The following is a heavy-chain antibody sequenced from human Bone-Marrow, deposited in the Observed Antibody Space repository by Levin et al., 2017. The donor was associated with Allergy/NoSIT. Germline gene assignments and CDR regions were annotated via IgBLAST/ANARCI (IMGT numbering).Heavy chain of an antibody. CDR1: GFSLSSYW. V-gene: IGHV3-7*01. CDR2: INQYGSEI. J-gene: IGHJ4*02. CDR3: ARVVTYSSSWYPYFDN. D-gene: IGHD6-13*01. Sequence: GESLKISCAASGFSLSSYWMSWVRQAPGKGLECVANINQYGSEIYYVDSVKGRFTISRDNAKNSLYLQMDSLRAEDPAVYYCARVVTYSSSWYPYFDNWGQGTLVTVSS.